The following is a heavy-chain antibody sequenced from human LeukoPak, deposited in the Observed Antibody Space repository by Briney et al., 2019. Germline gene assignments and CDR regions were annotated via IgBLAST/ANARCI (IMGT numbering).Heavy chain of an antibody. D-gene: IGHD3-16*01. CDR2: ISGYDGKT. CDR3: ARDLSTTVREGGSY. J-gene: IGHJ4*02. Sequence: SVKVSCKSSGYTFTSYGISGVRQAAGQEREWMGWISGYDGKTNYAQKFQGRVSVTTDTSASTAYMELRSLRSDDTAVYYCARDLSTTVREGGSYWGRGTLVTVSS. CDR1: GYTFTSYG. V-gene: IGHV1-18*01.